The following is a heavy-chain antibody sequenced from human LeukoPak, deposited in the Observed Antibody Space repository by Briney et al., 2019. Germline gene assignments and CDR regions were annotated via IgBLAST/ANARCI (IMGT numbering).Heavy chain of an antibody. CDR1: GFTFNRCW. Sequence: GGSLRLSCVVSGFTFNRCWMNWVRQAPGKGLEWVAHINPDGRDTYYVDSVKGRFTISRDNALNSMYLQMNSLRAEDTAVYYCATGGPGGFDYWGQGTLVTVSS. CDR3: ATGGPGGFDY. CDR2: INPDGRDT. V-gene: IGHV3-7*01. D-gene: IGHD3-16*01. J-gene: IGHJ4*02.